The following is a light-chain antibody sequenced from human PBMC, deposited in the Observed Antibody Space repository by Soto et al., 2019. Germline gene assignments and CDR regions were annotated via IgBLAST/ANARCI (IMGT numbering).Light chain of an antibody. CDR1: SSDVGIYNY. V-gene: IGLV2-14*01. CDR2: DAN. Sequence: QSALAQPASVSGSPGQSITISCTGTSSDVGIYNYVSWYQQHPGKAPKLMIYDANNRPSGVSNRFSGSKSGNTASLTISGLQAEDEADYYCSSFTSSGTLVFGGGTKLTVL. CDR3: SSFTSSGTLV. J-gene: IGLJ2*01.